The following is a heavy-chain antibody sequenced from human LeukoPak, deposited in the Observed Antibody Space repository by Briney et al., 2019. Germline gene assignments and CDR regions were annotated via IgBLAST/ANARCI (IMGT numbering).Heavy chain of an antibody. Sequence: SVKVSCKASGGTFSSYAISWVRQAPRQGLEWMGGIIPIFGTANYAQKFQGRVTITADESTSTAYMELSSLRSEDTAVYYCARGVGENWFDPWGQGTLVTVSS. CDR3: ARGVGENWFDP. CDR1: GGTFSSYA. D-gene: IGHD2-15*01. V-gene: IGHV1-69*13. CDR2: IIPIFGTA. J-gene: IGHJ5*02.